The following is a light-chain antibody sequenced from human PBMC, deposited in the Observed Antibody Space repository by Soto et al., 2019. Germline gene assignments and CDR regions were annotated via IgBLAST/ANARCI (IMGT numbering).Light chain of an antibody. CDR2: DVT. CDR1: SSDVGGYNS. Sequence: QSVLTQPASVSGSPEQSITISGTGTSSDVGGYNSVSWYRQDPGKAPKLMIYDVTNRPSGVSNRFSGSKSGNTASLTISGLQAEDEADYYCSSFTSSITYVFGTGTKVTVL. V-gene: IGLV2-14*01. CDR3: SSFTSSITYV. J-gene: IGLJ1*01.